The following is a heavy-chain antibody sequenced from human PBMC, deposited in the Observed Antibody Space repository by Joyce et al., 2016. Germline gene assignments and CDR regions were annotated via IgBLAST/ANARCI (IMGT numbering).Heavy chain of an antibody. D-gene: IGHD6-13*01. CDR1: GFTFSNYG. CDR3: ARALGWDSNSCHDY. V-gene: IGHV3-30*03. CDR2: ISYDGSNK. Sequence: QVQLVESGGGVVQPGRSLRLSCAASGFTFSNYGMHWVRQAPGKGLDWLAVISYDGSNKYYVDSVKGRFTISRDNSKNTLYLQMNSLRPEDTAVYYCARALGWDSNSCHDYWGQGTLVTVSS. J-gene: IGHJ4*02.